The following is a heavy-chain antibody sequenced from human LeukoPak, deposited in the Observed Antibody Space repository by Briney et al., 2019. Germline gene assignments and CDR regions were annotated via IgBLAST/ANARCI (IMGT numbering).Heavy chain of an antibody. CDR3: ARDVGASNFDY. CDR2: IYTTGKT. D-gene: IGHD1-26*01. CDR1: GGSISSYY. V-gene: IGHV4-4*07. J-gene: IGHJ4*02. Sequence: SETLSLTCTVSGGSISSYYWSWIRQPAGKGLEWIGRIYTTGKTDYNPSLKSRVTVSVDTSRNQVSLKLRSVTAADTAVYYCARDVGASNFDYWGQGILVTVSS.